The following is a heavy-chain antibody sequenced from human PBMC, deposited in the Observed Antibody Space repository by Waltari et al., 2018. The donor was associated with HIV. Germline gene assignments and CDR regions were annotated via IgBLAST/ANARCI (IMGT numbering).Heavy chain of an antibody. V-gene: IGHV3-74*01. CDR1: RFVFGSHW. J-gene: IGHJ6*02. Sequence: LVESGGTTVQPGGSLRLSCTASRFVFGSHWLLLFRQSPGGGLFWVSRIDNDGRVIKYANSVKGRFTLSRDNTKNMLFLEMKSLRGEDSGIYYCVKDVAVTHYGVYYSGLDVWGQGTTVTV. CDR2: IDNDGRVI. CDR3: VKDVAVTHYGVYYSGLDV. D-gene: IGHD2-8*01.